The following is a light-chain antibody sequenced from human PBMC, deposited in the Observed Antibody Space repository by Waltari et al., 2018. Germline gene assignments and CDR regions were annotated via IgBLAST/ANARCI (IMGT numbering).Light chain of an antibody. CDR2: EAS. V-gene: IGKV1-39*01. CDR1: QTISKY. J-gene: IGKJ4*01. Sequence: DIQMTQSPSSLSASVGDRVTITCRASQTISKYLNWYQQKPGKAPKSLIYEASNLQDGVPSRFSGSGYATEFTLTISSLQSDDFATYFCHQSYSTPFTFGEGTKVEI. CDR3: HQSYSTPFT.